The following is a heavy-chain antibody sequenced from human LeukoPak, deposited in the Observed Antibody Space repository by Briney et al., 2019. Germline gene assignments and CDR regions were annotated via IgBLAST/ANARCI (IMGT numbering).Heavy chain of an antibody. CDR2: ISGSGDST. CDR1: GFTFSNHG. D-gene: IGHD3-10*02. Sequence: GRSLRLSCAASGFTFSNHGMNWVRQAPGKGLEWVSSISGSGDSTDHADSVKGRFTISRDNAKNSLYLQMNSLRAEDTAVYYCAELGITMIGGVWGKGTTVTISS. J-gene: IGHJ6*04. CDR3: AELGITMIGGV. V-gene: IGHV3-23*01.